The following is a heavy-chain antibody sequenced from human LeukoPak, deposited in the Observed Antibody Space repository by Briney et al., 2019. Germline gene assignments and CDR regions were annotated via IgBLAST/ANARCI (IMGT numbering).Heavy chain of an antibody. Sequence: ASVKVSCKASGGTFSSYAISWVRQAPGQGLEWMGRIIPILGIANYAQKFQGRVTITADKSTSTAYMELSSLRSEDTAVYYCATAYSSSWTYGMDVWGQGTTVTVSS. CDR1: GGTFSSYA. V-gene: IGHV1-69*04. D-gene: IGHD6-13*01. J-gene: IGHJ6*02. CDR2: IIPILGIA. CDR3: ATAYSSSWTYGMDV.